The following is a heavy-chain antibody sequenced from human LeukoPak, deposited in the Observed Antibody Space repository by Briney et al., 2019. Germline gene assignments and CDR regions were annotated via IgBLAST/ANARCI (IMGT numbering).Heavy chain of an antibody. V-gene: IGHV3-48*03. Sequence: GGTLRLSCVASGFTFTSSAMNWVRQAPGKGLEWVSYISSSGSTIYYADSVKGRFTSSRDNAKNSLYLQMNSLRAEDTAVYYCAELGITMIGGVWGKGTTVTISS. D-gene: IGHD3-10*02. CDR3: AELGITMIGGV. CDR1: GFTFTSSA. CDR2: ISSSGSTI. J-gene: IGHJ6*04.